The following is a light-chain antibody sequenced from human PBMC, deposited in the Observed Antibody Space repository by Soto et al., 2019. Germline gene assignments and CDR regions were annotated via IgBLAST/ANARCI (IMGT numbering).Light chain of an antibody. J-gene: IGKJ4*01. Sequence: EIVLTQSPATLSLSPGERATLSCRASQSVSSYLAWYQQKRGQAPRLLIYDASNRATAIPARFSGSGSGTDCTLTISSLEPEDFAVYFCQQRSNGLTFGGGTKVEIK. CDR3: QQRSNGLT. CDR1: QSVSSY. V-gene: IGKV3-11*01. CDR2: DAS.